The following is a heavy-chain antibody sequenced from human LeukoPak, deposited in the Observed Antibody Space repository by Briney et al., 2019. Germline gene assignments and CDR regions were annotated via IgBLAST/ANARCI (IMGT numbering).Heavy chain of an antibody. D-gene: IGHD6-19*01. CDR2: ISSSSSYI. J-gene: IGHJ4*02. Sequence: PGGSLRLSCAASGFTFSSYSMNWVRQAPGKGLEWVSSISSSSSYIYYADSVKGRFTISRDNAKNSLYLQMNSLRAEDTAVYYCARLGSAPRGYFDYWGQGTLVTVSS. CDR1: GFTFSSYS. V-gene: IGHV3-21*01. CDR3: ARLGSAPRGYFDY.